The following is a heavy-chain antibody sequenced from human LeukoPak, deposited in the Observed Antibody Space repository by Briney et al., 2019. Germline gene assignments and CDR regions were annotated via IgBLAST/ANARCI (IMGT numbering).Heavy chain of an antibody. V-gene: IGHV1-2*06. J-gene: IGHJ6*03. CDR1: GYTFTGYY. CDR2: INPNSGGT. Sequence: ASVKVSCTASGYTFTGYYMHWVRQAPGQGLEWMGRINPNSGGTNYTQKFQGRVTMTRDTSISTAYMELSRLRSDDTAVYYCARDYYDSSGYYPDGYYYYMDVWGKGTTVTVSS. CDR3: ARDYYDSSGYYPDGYYYYMDV. D-gene: IGHD3-22*01.